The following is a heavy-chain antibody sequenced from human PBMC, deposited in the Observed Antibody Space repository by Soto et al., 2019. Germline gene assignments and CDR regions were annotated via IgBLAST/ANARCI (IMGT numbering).Heavy chain of an antibody. J-gene: IGHJ4*02. CDR3: ARASVAGTWGYYLDY. V-gene: IGHV3-30-3*01. CDR1: GFTFNTYT. D-gene: IGHD6-19*01. Sequence: QVQLVESGGGVVQPGRSLRLSCAASGFTFNTYTMHWVRQAPGKGLEWVAVISYDGNYEYYADSVKGRFTISRDNSKNTLYLQMNSLRADDTAVYYCARASVAGTWGYYLDYWGKGALVTVSS. CDR2: ISYDGNYE.